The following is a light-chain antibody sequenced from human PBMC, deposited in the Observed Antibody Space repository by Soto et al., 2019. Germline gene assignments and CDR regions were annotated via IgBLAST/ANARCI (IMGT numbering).Light chain of an antibody. J-gene: IGLJ2*01. Sequence: SYELTQPPSVSVAPGQTARITCGGNNIGSKSVHWYQQKPGQAPVLVVYDDSDRPSGIPERFSRSNSGNTATLTIRRVEGGDDGEFLCPVWDSSSDHVVFGGGTQLTVL. CDR1: NIGSKS. V-gene: IGLV3-21*02. CDR2: DDS. CDR3: PVWDSSSDHVV.